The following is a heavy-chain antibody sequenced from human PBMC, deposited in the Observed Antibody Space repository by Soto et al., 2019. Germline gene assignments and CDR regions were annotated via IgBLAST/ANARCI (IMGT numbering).Heavy chain of an antibody. CDR3: ARVTSVLRFLEWFSKEYYYYYGMDV. J-gene: IGHJ6*02. V-gene: IGHV1-2*02. CDR2: INPNSGGT. CDR1: GYTFTGYY. Sequence: VKVSCKASGYTFTGYYMHWVRQAPGQGLEWMGWINPNSGGTNYAQKFQGRVTMTRDTSISTAYMELSRLRSDDTAVYYCARVTSVLRFLEWFSKEYYYYYGMDVWGQGTTVTVSS. D-gene: IGHD3-3*01.